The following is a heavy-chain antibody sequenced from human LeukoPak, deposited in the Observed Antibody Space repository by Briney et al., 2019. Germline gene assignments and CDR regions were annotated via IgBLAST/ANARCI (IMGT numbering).Heavy chain of an antibody. J-gene: IGHJ4*02. CDR1: GYSISSGYY. V-gene: IGHV4-59*08. CDR2: ISYSGST. Sequence: SETLSLTCAVSGYSISSGYYWSWIRQPPGKGLEWIGYISYSGSTNYNPSLKSRVTTSVDTSKKQLSLKLSSVTAADTAVYYCARQSGTAYDYWGQGTLVTVSS. CDR3: ARQSGTAYDY. D-gene: IGHD1-7*01.